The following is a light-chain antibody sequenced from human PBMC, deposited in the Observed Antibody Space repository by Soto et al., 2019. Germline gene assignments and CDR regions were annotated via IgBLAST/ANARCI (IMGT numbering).Light chain of an antibody. CDR2: GAS. CDR1: QTVSASN. CDR3: QLYGSSPI. J-gene: IGKJ4*01. Sequence: EIVLTQSPGTLSFSAGERATLSCRASQTVSASNIVWYQQRTGQAPRLLIYGASTRATGIPVRFSGSGSGTDFTLTISRLEPEDFAVYYCQLYGSSPIFDGGTKVEIK. V-gene: IGKV3-20*01.